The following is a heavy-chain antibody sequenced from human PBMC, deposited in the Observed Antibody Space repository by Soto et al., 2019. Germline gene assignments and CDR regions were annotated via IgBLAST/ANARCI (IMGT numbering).Heavy chain of an antibody. CDR1: GNTFSNYG. Sequence: QVQLVQSGGEVKRPGASVKVSCKTPGNTFSNYGITWVQQAPGQPLEWLGWISLYSDGTNYAQKFQGRVSMTTDTSTTTAYMELRSLRSDDTAVYYCARVVPGAEAWFGPWGQGTLVTVSS. CDR2: ISLYSDGT. J-gene: IGHJ5*02. D-gene: IGHD2-2*01. V-gene: IGHV1-18*01. CDR3: ARVVPGAEAWFGP.